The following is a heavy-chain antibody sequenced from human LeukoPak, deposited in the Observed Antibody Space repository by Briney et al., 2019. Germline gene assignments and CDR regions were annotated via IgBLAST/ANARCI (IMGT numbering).Heavy chain of an antibody. D-gene: IGHD3-10*01. CDR1: GYSFTGYY. V-gene: IGHV1-2*02. CDR2: INPNTGGT. CDR3: ARAGGPGFGEFSPY. Sequence: ASVKVSFKASGYSFTGYYLHWVRQAPGQGLEWMGWINPNTGGTNYAQKFQDRVTMTRDTSFSTTFMELSRLRSDDTAVYYCARAGGPGFGEFSPYWGQGTLATVSS. J-gene: IGHJ4*02.